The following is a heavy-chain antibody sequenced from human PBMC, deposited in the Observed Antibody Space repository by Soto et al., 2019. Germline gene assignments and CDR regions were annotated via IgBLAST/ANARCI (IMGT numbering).Heavy chain of an antibody. Sequence: PSETLSLTCTVSGGSISSYYWSWIRQPPGKGLEWIGYIYYSGSTNYNPSLKSRVTISVDTSKNQFSLKLSSVTAADTAVYYCARGEYDFWSGPQENWFDPWGKGTLVTVSS. V-gene: IGHV4-59*01. D-gene: IGHD3-3*01. CDR1: GGSISSYY. J-gene: IGHJ5*02. CDR2: IYYSGST. CDR3: ARGEYDFWSGPQENWFDP.